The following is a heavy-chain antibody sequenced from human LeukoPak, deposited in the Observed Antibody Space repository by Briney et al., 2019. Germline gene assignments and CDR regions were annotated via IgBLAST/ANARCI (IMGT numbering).Heavy chain of an antibody. CDR1: GGSISSSSYY. J-gene: IGHJ4*02. V-gene: IGHV4-39*01. D-gene: IGHD2-2*01. CDR2: IYYSGST. Sequence: KPSETLSLTCTVSGGSISSSSYYWGWIRQPPGKGLEWIGSIYYSGSTYYNPSLKSRVTISVDTSKNQFSLKLSSVTAADTAVYYCARHDCSSTSCYFDYWGQGTLVTVSS. CDR3: ARHDCSSTSCYFDY.